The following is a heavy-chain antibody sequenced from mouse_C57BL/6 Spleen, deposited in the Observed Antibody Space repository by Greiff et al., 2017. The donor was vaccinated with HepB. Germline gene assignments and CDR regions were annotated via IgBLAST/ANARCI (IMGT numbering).Heavy chain of an antibody. V-gene: IGHV14-1*01. Sequence: EVQLQQSGAELVRPGASVKLSCTASGFNIKDYYMHWVKQRPEQGLEWIGRIDPEDGDTEYAPKFQGKATMTADTSSNTAYLQLSSLTTEDPAVYYCTTPHLLLRPFAYWGQGTLVTVSA. CDR2: IDPEDGDT. CDR1: GFNIKDYY. D-gene: IGHD1-1*01. J-gene: IGHJ3*01. CDR3: TTPHLLLRPFAY.